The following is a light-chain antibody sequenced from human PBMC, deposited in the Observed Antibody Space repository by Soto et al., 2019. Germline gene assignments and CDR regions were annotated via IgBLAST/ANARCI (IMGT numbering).Light chain of an antibody. CDR2: GAS. Sequence: EIVLTQSPGTLSLSPGEGATLACTSSQSLRSTYLAWYQQKPGQAPRLIIYGASSRATGIPDRFSGSGSGTDFTLTISRLEPEDVAVYYCQQYGNSPITFGQGTRLEIK. J-gene: IGKJ5*01. CDR3: QQYGNSPIT. V-gene: IGKV3-20*01. CDR1: QSLRSTY.